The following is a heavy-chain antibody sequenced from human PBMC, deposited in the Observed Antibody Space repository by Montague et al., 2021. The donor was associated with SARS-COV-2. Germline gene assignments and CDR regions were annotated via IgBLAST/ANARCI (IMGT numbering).Heavy chain of an antibody. CDR2: ISSSGVTI. J-gene: IGHJ6*03. CDR1: GFTFSSYE. D-gene: IGHD5-12*01. V-gene: IGHV3-48*03. Sequence: SLRLSCAASGFTFSSYEMNWVRQAPGKGLEWVSYISSSGVTIYYADSVKGRFTISRDYAKNSLYLQMNSLRAEDTAVYYCARLRGYDYGLLYYYYMDVWGTGTTVTVSS. CDR3: ARLRGYDYGLLYYYYMDV.